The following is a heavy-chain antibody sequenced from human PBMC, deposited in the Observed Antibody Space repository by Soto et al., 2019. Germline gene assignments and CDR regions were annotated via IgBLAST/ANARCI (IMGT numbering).Heavy chain of an antibody. J-gene: IGHJ4*01. CDR3: ARHNNAYDYDY. Sequence: PGGSLRLSCAASGFTFNIFGMHWVRQAPGKGLEWVAVIWPDGNNKYYADSVKGRFTISRDNSENTVFLQMNSLRAEDTAVYYCARHNNAYDYDYWGQGTLVTVSS. CDR1: GFTFNIFG. CDR2: IWPDGNNK. V-gene: IGHV3-33*01. D-gene: IGHD5-12*01.